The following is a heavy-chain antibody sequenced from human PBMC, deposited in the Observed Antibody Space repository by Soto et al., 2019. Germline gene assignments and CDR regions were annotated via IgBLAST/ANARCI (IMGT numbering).Heavy chain of an antibody. J-gene: IGHJ4*02. Sequence: QVQLVQSGAEVKKPGSSVKVSCKASGGTFSSYASSWVRQAPGQGLEWLGGIIPIFGTANYAQKFQGRVTITADESTSRAYMELSSLRSEDTAVDYWARLIPARTNYFCYLGQRSLVTVSS. V-gene: IGHV1-69*12. D-gene: IGHD2-2*01. CDR1: GGTFSSYA. CDR2: IIPIFGTA. CDR3: ARLIPARTNYFCY.